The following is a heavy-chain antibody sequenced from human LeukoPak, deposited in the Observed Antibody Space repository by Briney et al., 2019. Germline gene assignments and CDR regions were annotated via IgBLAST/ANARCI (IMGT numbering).Heavy chain of an antibody. J-gene: IGHJ4*02. CDR3: ARHRFASPLDS. CDR2: VYYTGST. V-gene: IGHV4-59*08. CDR1: GGSITNYH. D-gene: IGHD2-21*01. Sequence: SETLSLTCTVSGGSITNYHWSWLRQSPEKGLEWIGYVYYTGSTSYNSSLKSRVTILVDTSKNQFSLKLSSVTAADTAVYYCARHRFASPLDSWGQGTLVTVSS.